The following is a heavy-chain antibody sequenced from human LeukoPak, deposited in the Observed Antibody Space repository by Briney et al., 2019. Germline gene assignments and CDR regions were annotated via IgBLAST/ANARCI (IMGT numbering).Heavy chain of an antibody. J-gene: IGHJ4*02. V-gene: IGHV4-4*07. CDR2: IYTSGST. D-gene: IGHD3-3*01. CDR3: ARDKSVDFWSGYYTLFDY. Sequence: SETLSLTCTVSGGSISSYYWSWIRQPVGKGLEWIGRIYTSGSTNYNPSLKSRVTMSVDTSKNQFSLKLSSVTAADTAVYYCARDKSVDFWSGYYTLFDYWGQGTLVTVSS. CDR1: GGSISSYY.